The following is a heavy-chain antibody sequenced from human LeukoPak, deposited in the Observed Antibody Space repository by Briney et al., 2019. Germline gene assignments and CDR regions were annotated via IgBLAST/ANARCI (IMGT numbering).Heavy chain of an antibody. CDR1: GGSFSGYY. V-gene: IGHV4-34*01. Sequence: SETLSLTCAVYGGSFSGYYWSWIRQPPGKGLEWIGEINHSGSTNYNPSLKSRVTISVDTSKNQFSLKLSSVTVADTAVYYCARGSSYNSAFDIWGQGTMVTVSS. D-gene: IGHD5-24*01. CDR2: INHSGST. J-gene: IGHJ3*02. CDR3: ARGSSYNSAFDI.